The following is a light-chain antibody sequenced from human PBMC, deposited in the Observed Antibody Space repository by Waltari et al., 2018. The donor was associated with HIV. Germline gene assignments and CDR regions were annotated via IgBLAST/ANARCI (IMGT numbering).Light chain of an antibody. Sequence: QSVLTQPPSVSGAPGQRVTISCPGSSSNIGAGYDVHWYQQLPGPAPKLLIYGNSNRPSGVPDRFSGSKSDTSASLAITGLQAEDEADYYCQSYDSSLSGSNYVFGTGTKVTVL. V-gene: IGLV1-40*01. CDR1: SSNIGAGYD. CDR2: GNS. CDR3: QSYDSSLSGSNYV. J-gene: IGLJ1*01.